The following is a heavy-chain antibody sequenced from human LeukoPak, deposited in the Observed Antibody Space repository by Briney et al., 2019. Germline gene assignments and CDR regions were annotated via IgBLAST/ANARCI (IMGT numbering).Heavy chain of an antibody. D-gene: IGHD1-1*01. J-gene: IGHJ3*02. V-gene: IGHV3-23*01. Sequence: PGGSLRLSCAASGFTFSSYWMSWVRQAPGKGLEWVSAISSSGGNTYYADSVKGRFIISRDSSKNTLYLQMSSLRVEDTAVFHCAKGRDHDTLPDAFDIWGQGTMVTVSP. CDR1: GFTFSSYW. CDR3: AKGRDHDTLPDAFDI. CDR2: ISSSGGNT.